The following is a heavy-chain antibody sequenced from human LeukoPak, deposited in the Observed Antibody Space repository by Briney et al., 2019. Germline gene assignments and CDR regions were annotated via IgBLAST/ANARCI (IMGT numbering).Heavy chain of an antibody. J-gene: IGHJ4*02. D-gene: IGHD6-19*01. Sequence: SETLSLTCTVSGGSISSSGYYWGWIRQPPGKGLEWIGSIYYSGSTYYNPSLKSRVTISVDTSKNQFSLKLSSVTAADTAVYYCARDYSSGWYRVPYYFDYWGQGTLVTVSS. CDR1: GGSISSSGYY. V-gene: IGHV4-39*07. CDR2: IYYSGST. CDR3: ARDYSSGWYRVPYYFDY.